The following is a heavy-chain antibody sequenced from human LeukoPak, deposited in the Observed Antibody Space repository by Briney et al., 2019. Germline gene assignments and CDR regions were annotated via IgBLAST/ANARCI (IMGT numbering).Heavy chain of an antibody. CDR3: AGGVDYYDSSGYYGS. J-gene: IGHJ5*02. CDR1: GFTFSSYG. V-gene: IGHV3-33*01. Sequence: HSGGSLRLSCAASGFTFSSYGMHWVRQAPGKGLEWVAVIWYDGSNKYYADSVKGRFTISRDNSKNTLYLQMNSLRAEDTAVYYCAGGVDYYDSSGYYGSWGQGTLVTVSS. D-gene: IGHD3-22*01. CDR2: IWYDGSNK.